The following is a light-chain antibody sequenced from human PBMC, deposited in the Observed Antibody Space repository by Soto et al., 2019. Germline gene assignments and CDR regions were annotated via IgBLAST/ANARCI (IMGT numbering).Light chain of an antibody. V-gene: IGLV2-23*01. CDR2: DDT. CDR3: CVSVGGRTYV. J-gene: IGLJ1*01. CDR1: VGL. Sequence: QSVLTQPASVSGSPGQSITISCTGTVGLVSWYQQHPGKVPKLIIYDDTKRPSGVSSRFSGSKSGNTASLTISGLQTEDDADYYCCVSVGGRTYVFGTGTKVTVL.